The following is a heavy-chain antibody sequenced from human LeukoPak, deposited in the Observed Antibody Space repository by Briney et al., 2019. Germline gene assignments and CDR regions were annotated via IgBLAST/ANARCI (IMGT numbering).Heavy chain of an antibody. CDR1: GFTVSSNY. D-gene: IGHD4-23*01. CDR3: AKDWGRTTVVTPDY. CDR2: IYSGGST. V-gene: IGHV3-53*01. J-gene: IGHJ4*02. Sequence: GGSLRLSCAASGFTVSSNYMSWVRQAPGKGLEWVSVIYSGGSTYYADSVKGRFTISRDNSKNTLYLQMSSLRAEDTAVYYCAKDWGRTTVVTPDYWGQGTLVTVSS.